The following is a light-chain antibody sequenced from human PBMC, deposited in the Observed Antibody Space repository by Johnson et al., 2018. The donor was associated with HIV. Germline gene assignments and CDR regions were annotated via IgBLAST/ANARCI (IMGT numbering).Light chain of an antibody. Sequence: QSVLTQPPSVSAAPGQKVTISCSGSSSNIANNYVSWYQQLPGTAPKLLIYENKARPSGIPDRFSGSKSATSATLAITGLQTGDEADYYCGTWDSSLSAYVFGTGTKVTVL. V-gene: IGLV1-51*02. CDR3: GTWDSSLSAYV. J-gene: IGLJ1*01. CDR1: SSNIANNY. CDR2: ENK.